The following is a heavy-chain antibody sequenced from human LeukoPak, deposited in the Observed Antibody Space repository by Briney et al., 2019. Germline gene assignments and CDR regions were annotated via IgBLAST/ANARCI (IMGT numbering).Heavy chain of an antibody. CDR1: GFTVSSNY. CDR2: IRSKSNNYAT. CDR3: TRLRGEKASGDY. D-gene: IGHD3-10*01. J-gene: IGHJ4*02. V-gene: IGHV3-73*01. Sequence: GGSLRLSCAASGFTVSSNYMSWVRQAPGKGLEWVGRIRSKSNNYATEYAVSVEGRFTISRDDSKNTVYLQMNSLKTEDTAVYYCTRLRGEKASGDYWGQGTLVTVSS.